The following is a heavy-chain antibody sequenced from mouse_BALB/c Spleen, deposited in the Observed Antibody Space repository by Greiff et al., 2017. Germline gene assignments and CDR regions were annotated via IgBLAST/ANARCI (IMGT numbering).Heavy chain of an antibody. V-gene: IGHV7-3*02. CDR2: IRNKANGYTT. D-gene: IGHD1-1*01. J-gene: IGHJ4*01. Sequence: EVMLVESGGGLVQPGGSLRLSCATSGFTFTDYYMSWVRQPPGKALEWLGFIRNKANGYTTEYSASVKGRFTISRDNSQSILYLQMNTLRAEDSATYYCARDSLYYEGLRAMDYWGQGTSVTVSS. CDR3: ARDSLYYEGLRAMDY. CDR1: GFTFTDYY.